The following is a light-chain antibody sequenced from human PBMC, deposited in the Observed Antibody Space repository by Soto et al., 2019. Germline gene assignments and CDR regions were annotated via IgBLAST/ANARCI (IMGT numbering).Light chain of an antibody. Sequence: QSALTQPPSASGSPGQSVTISCTGTSSDVGSYNYVSWYQQHPDKAPQLMIYEVNKRPSGVPDRFSGSKSGNTASLTVSGLQAEDEADYYCTSYAGYNNPVVFGGGTKLTVL. CDR3: TSYAGYNNPVV. V-gene: IGLV2-8*01. CDR1: SSDVGSYNY. CDR2: EVN. J-gene: IGLJ2*01.